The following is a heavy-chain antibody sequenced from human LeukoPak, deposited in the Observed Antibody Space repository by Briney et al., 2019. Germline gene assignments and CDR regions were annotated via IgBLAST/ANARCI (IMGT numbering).Heavy chain of an antibody. CDR1: AFTFSSPW. CDR2: IRGDGSST. J-gene: IGHJ4*02. CDR3: AVSDYFVY. Sequence: AGNLRFYGAGSAFTFSSPWRHWVRQAQGKGLVWVSSIRGDGSSTSYADSVQVRFTISKDNAKNTLYLQMNSLRAEDTAVYYCAVSDYFVYWGQGALVTVSS. V-gene: IGHV3-74*01.